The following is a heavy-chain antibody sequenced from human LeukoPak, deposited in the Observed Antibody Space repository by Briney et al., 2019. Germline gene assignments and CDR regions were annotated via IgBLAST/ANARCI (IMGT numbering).Heavy chain of an antibody. Sequence: PGGSLRLSCAASGLTFSSYEMHCVRHAPGKGLEWVSYISSSGSTIYYADPVKGRFTISRDNAKNSLYLQMNSLRAEDTAVYYCAKTVMIGAFDIWGQGTMVTVSS. J-gene: IGHJ3*02. V-gene: IGHV3-48*03. CDR1: GLTFSSYE. D-gene: IGHD2-21*01. CDR3: AKTVMIGAFDI. CDR2: ISSSGSTI.